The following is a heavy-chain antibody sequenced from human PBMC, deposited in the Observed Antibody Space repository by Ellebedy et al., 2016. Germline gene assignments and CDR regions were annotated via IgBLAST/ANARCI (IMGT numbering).Heavy chain of an antibody. CDR2: INPNSGGT. D-gene: IGHD3-10*01. CDR1: GSTFTGYY. CDR3: ARATVVRGVADYGMDV. V-gene: IGHV1-2*02. Sequence: ASVKVSXKASGSTFTGYYMHWVRQAPGQGPEWMGWINPNSGGTNYAQNLQGRVTMTRDTSISTAYMELSRLTSDDTAVYYCARATVVRGVADYGMDVWGQGTTVTVSS. J-gene: IGHJ6*02.